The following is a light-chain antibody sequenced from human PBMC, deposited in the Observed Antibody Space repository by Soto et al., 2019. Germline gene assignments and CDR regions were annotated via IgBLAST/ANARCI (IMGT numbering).Light chain of an antibody. CDR1: ETIIDY. Sequence: DIQMSQSPSSLSASVGDSVTITCRASETIIDYLNWYQQQPGEAPKLLIFSASSLHSGVPSRFRGSGYGTHFTLTISSLQPEDFATYFCQQSFSAPRTFGQGTKL. V-gene: IGKV1-39*01. J-gene: IGKJ2*01. CDR3: QQSFSAPRT. CDR2: SAS.